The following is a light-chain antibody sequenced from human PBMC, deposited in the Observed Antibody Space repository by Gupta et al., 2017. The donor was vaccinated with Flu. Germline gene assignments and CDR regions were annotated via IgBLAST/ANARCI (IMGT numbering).Light chain of an antibody. CDR2: RNQ. V-gene: IGLV1-47*01. CDR1: TSDIGSNY. Sequence: SVTISCSGSTSDIGSNYVYWYQQLPGTAPKLLIYRNQERPSGVPDRFSASKSGTSASLAISGLQSEDEADYYCAAWDGSLNFYVFGSGTKVTV. CDR3: AAWDGSLNFYV. J-gene: IGLJ1*01.